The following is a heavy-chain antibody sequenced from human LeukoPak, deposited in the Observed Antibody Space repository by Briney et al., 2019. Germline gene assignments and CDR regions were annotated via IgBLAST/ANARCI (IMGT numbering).Heavy chain of an antibody. CDR3: AAGKGYYDYVWGSYRPDENYFDY. V-gene: IGHV1-58*02. D-gene: IGHD3-16*02. CDR2: IVVGSGNT. Sequence: SVKVSCKASGFTFTSSAMQWVRQARGQRLEWIGWIVVGSGNTNYAQKFQERVTITRDMSTSTAYMELSSLRSEDTAVYYCAAGKGYYDYVWGSYRPDENYFDYWGQGTLVTVSS. CDR1: GFTFTSSA. J-gene: IGHJ4*02.